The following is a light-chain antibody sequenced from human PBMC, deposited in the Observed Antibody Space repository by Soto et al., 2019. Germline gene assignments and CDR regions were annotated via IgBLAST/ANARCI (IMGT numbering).Light chain of an antibody. V-gene: IGLV1-47*01. J-gene: IGLJ1*01. Sequence: QPVLTQPPSVSGTPGQRVTVSCAGGISNIGTNYVHWFQQLPGTAPKVLSNRDNQRPSGVPDRFSGSKSGTSASLAISGLRSEDEAEYYCAAWDDTVRSYVFGTGTKLTVL. CDR1: ISNIGTNY. CDR3: AAWDDTVRSYV. CDR2: RDN.